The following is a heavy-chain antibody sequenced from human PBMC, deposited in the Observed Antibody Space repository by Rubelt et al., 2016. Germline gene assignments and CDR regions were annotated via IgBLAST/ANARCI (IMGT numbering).Heavy chain of an antibody. V-gene: IGHV1-8*01. Sequence: VKVSCKAPGYTFTNYDINWVRQATGQGLEWMGWMNPKSGNTGYAQKFQGRVTITADKSTSTAYMELSSLRSGDTAVYYCARETGSNDFDYWGQGTLVTVSS. D-gene: IGHD1-14*01. CDR3: ARETGSNDFDY. J-gene: IGHJ4*01. CDR1: GYTFTNYD. CDR2: MNPKSGNT.